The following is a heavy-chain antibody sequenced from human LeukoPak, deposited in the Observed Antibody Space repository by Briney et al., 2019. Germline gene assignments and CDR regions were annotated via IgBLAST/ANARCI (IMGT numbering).Heavy chain of an antibody. CDR1: GGSISSYY. CDR3: ARDQAHLLWFGESTIDY. V-gene: IGHV4-59*12. CDR2: IYYSGST. J-gene: IGHJ4*02. D-gene: IGHD3-10*01. Sequence: SETLSLTCTVSGGSISSYYWSWIRQPPGKGLEWIGYIYYSGSTNYNPSLKSRVTISVDTSKNQFSLKLSSVTAADTAVYYCARDQAHLLWFGESTIDYWGQGTLVTVSS.